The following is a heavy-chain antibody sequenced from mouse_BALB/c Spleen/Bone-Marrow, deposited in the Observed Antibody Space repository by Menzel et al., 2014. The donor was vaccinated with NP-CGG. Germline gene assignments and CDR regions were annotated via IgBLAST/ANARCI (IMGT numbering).Heavy chain of an antibody. D-gene: IGHD3-1*01. CDR3: ARQLGPPYAMDY. J-gene: IGHJ4*01. Sequence: QVQLKESGAELVRPGTSVEVSCKASGYAFTNYLIEWVKQRPGQGLEWIGVINPGSGGTNYNEKFKGKATLTADKSSSTAYMQLSSLTSDDSAVYFCARQLGPPYAMDYWGQGTSVTVSS. V-gene: IGHV1-54*01. CDR2: INPGSGGT. CDR1: GYAFTNYL.